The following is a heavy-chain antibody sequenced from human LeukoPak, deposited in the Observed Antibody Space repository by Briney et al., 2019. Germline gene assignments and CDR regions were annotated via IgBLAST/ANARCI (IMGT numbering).Heavy chain of an antibody. CDR2: IYHSGTT. CDR3: ARVNENSDPRY. CDR1: GYSISRGYY. D-gene: IGHD4-23*01. Sequence: PSETLSLTCTVSGYSISRGYYWGWIRQSPGQSPGKELECIGIIYHSGTTFYNPSLKSRVTISLDTSKNQFSLRLRSVTAADTAVYYCARVNENSDPRYWGQGTLVTVSS. V-gene: IGHV4-38-2*02. J-gene: IGHJ4*02.